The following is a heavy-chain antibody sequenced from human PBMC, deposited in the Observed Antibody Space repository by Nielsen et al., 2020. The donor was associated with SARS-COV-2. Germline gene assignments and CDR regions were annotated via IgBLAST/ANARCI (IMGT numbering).Heavy chain of an antibody. CDR1: GFTFSDYY. Sequence: GESLKISCAGSGFTFSDYYMSWIRQAPGKGLEWVAQMSGSSSYIHYADSVKGRYTISKDSAKNSLYLQMNSLRAEETAVYYCARVAGTPPVSYSYFDLWGRGTLVTVSS. CDR2: MSGSSSYI. D-gene: IGHD6-19*01. J-gene: IGHJ2*01. CDR3: ARVAGTPPVSYSYFDL. V-gene: IGHV3-11*05.